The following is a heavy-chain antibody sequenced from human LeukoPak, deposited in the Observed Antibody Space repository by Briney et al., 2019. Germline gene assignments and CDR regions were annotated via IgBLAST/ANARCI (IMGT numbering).Heavy chain of an antibody. Sequence: SETLSLTCTVCGGSISSYYWSWIRQPAGQGLEWIGRIYTSGSTNYNPSLKSRVTMSVDTSKNQFSLKMSSVTAADTAVYYCASGRVGATDYWGQGTLVTVSS. CDR1: GGSISSYY. CDR2: IYTSGST. CDR3: ASGRVGATDY. V-gene: IGHV4-4*07. J-gene: IGHJ4*02. D-gene: IGHD1-26*01.